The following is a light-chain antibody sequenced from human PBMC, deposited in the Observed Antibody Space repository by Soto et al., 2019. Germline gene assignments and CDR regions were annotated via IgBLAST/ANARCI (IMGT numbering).Light chain of an antibody. CDR2: DAS. CDR3: QHYYNWRPR. V-gene: IGKV3-15*01. Sequence: EIEMTQSQATLSVSPGEEATLSCRASQSVSSNLAWYQQKPGQAPRLLIYDASTRATGIPARFSGSGSGTEFTLTISRLLSEDFAVYYCQHYYNWRPRFGQGTKVEIK. J-gene: IGKJ1*01. CDR1: QSVSSN.